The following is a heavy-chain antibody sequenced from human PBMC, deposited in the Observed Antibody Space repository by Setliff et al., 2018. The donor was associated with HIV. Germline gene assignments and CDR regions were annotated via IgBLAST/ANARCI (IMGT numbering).Heavy chain of an antibody. CDR1: GGSISSYY. Sequence: PSETLSLTCTVSGGSISSYYWSWIRQPPGRGLEWIGYIYYSGSTNYNPSLKSRVTISVDTSKNQFSPKLSSVTAADTAVYYCARGAELLWFGELHNIPYFDYWGQGTLVTVSS. V-gene: IGHV4-59*01. D-gene: IGHD3-10*01. CDR3: ARGAELLWFGELHNIPYFDY. CDR2: IYYSGST. J-gene: IGHJ4*02.